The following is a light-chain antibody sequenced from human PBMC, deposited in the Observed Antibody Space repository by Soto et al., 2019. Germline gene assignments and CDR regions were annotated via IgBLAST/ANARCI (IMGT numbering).Light chain of an antibody. V-gene: IGKV3-20*01. CDR1: QSVGNTY. Sequence: EIVLTQSPGTLSLSPGEGATLSCRASQSVGNTYLAWYQQKPGQAPRLLIYGASSRATDIPDRFSGSGSGTDFTLTISRLEPEDFAVYYCQQYGTLITFGQGKRLEIK. CDR3: QQYGTLIT. CDR2: GAS. J-gene: IGKJ5*01.